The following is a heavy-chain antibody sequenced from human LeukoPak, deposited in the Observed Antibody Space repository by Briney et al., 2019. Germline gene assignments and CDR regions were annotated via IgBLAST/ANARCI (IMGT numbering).Heavy chain of an antibody. CDR1: GFTFSSYS. V-gene: IGHV3-48*01. CDR2: ISSSSSTI. Sequence: GGSLRLSCAASGFTFSSYSMNWVRQAPGKGLEWVSYISSSSSTIYYPDSVKGRFTISRDKAKNSLYLQMNSLRAEDTAVYYCAREYCSSTSCLYDYWGQGTLVTVSS. J-gene: IGHJ4*02. D-gene: IGHD2-2*01. CDR3: AREYCSSTSCLYDY.